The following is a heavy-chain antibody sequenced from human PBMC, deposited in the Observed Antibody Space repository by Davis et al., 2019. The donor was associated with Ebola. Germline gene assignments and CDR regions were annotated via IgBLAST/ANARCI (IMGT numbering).Heavy chain of an antibody. CDR2: ISGSGGST. V-gene: IGHV3-23*01. J-gene: IGHJ4*02. CDR3: AKDPVVGATYY. Sequence: AISGSGGSTYYADSVKGRFTISRDNSKNTLYLQMNSLRAEDTAVYYCAKDPVVGATYYWGQGTLVTVSS. D-gene: IGHD1-26*01.